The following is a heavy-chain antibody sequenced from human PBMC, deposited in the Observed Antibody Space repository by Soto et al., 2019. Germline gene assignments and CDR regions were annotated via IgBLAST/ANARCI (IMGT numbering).Heavy chain of an antibody. CDR3: VKFGDRQGWTIVRSFDF. J-gene: IGHJ4*02. CDR2: ISDTGDGT. CDR1: GFTFSTYA. D-gene: IGHD1-26*01. V-gene: IGHV3-23*01. Sequence: GGSLRLSCAASGFTFSTYAMNWVRQAPGRGLEWVSVISDTGDGTYYADSVRGRFTISRDNSKDTLYLQMNSLRAEDTAVYFWVKFGDRQGWTIVRSFDFWGGETLVPVP.